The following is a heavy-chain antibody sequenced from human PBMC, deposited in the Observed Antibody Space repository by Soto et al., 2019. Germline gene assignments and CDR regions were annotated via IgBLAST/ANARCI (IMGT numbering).Heavy chain of an antibody. J-gene: IGHJ4*02. CDR2: ISPYNGDT. V-gene: IGHV1-18*01. CDR3: ARGGQYRYFDY. CDR1: GYTFTLFG. D-gene: IGHD2-2*02. Sequence: GASVKVSCKTSGYTFTLFGITWVRQAPGQGLEWMGWISPYNGDTKYAEKLEGRVTLTTDTSTDTAYMELTSLTSDDTAEYYCARGGQYRYFDYWGQGTLVTVSS.